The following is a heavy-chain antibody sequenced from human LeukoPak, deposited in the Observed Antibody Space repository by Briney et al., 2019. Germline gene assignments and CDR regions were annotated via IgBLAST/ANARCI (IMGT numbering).Heavy chain of an antibody. CDR2: INPSGGST. CDR1: GYTLTELS. J-gene: IGHJ1*01. Sequence: ASVTVSCKVSGYTLTELSMHWVRQAPGQGLEWMGIINPSGGSTSYAQKFQGRVTMTRDTSTSTVYMELSSLRSEDTAVYYCARESSIAARKYFQHWGQGTLVTVSS. V-gene: IGHV1-46*01. D-gene: IGHD6-6*01. CDR3: ARESSIAARKYFQH.